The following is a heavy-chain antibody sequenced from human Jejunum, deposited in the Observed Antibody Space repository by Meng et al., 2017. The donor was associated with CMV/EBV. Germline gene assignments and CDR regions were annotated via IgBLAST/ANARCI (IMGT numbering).Heavy chain of an antibody. J-gene: IGHJ4*02. D-gene: IGHD4-17*01. CDR1: GYRFISHA. V-gene: IGHV7-4-1*02. CDR3: ARGGNPEYGDYTY. CDR2: INTNTGNP. Sequence: ASGYRFISHAMNWVRQAPGQGLEWMGWINTNTGNPTYAQGLAGRFVFSLDTSVSTAYLQITNLKAEDTAVYYCARGGNPEYGDYTYWGQGTLVTVSS.